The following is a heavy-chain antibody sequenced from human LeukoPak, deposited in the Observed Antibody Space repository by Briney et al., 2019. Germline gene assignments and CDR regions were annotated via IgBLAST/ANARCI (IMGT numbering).Heavy chain of an antibody. Sequence: ASVKVSCKASGGTFSSYAISWVRQAPGQGLEWMGRIIPIFGTANYAQKFQGRVTITADESTSTAYMELSSLRSEDTAVYYCARDVVVVPVASYYYYYMDVWGKGTTVTVSS. CDR1: GGTFSSYA. V-gene: IGHV1-69*13. CDR3: ARDVVVVPVASYYYYYMDV. D-gene: IGHD2-2*01. J-gene: IGHJ6*03. CDR2: IIPIFGTA.